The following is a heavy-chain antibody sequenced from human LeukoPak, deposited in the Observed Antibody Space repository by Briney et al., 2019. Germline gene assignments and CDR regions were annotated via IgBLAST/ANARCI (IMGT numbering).Heavy chain of an antibody. CDR3: ARSRLPNYYDSSADIPFDY. J-gene: IGHJ4*02. CDR2: TDSDDDK. CDR1: GCSLSTSGMG. V-gene: IGHV2-70*04. Sequence: SGPTLVNPTPTLTLTCTFSGCSLSTSGMGLGWIRQPPGKGLEYLARTDSDDDKFYSTSLKTRLTISKHTSKNQVVLTMTNMDPVDTATYYCARSRLPNYYDSSADIPFDYWGQGTLVTVSS. D-gene: IGHD3-22*01.